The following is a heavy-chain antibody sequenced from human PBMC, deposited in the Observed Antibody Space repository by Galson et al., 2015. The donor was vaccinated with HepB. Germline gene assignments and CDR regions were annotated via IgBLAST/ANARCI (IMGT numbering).Heavy chain of an antibody. D-gene: IGHD6-19*01. J-gene: IGHJ4*02. Sequence: SVKVSCKASGYTLTSHAMHWARQAPGQRLEWMGWINGNSGNTKYSQKFQGRVTITTDTSASTAYMEPTSLRSEDTAVYYCARGSEYFDYWGQGTLVTVSS. CDR2: INGNSGNT. CDR3: ARGSEYFDY. CDR1: GYTLTSHA. V-gene: IGHV1-3*01.